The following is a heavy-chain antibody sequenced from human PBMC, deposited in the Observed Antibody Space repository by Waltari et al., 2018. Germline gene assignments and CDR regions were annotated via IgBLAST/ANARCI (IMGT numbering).Heavy chain of an antibody. CDR2: IYHSGST. Sequence: QVQLQESGPGLVKPSETLSLTCAVSGYSISSGYYWGWIRQPPGKGLEWMGSIYHSGSTYYNPSLKSRVTISVDTSKNQFSLKLSSVTAADTAVYYCATPRDYYDSSGYDYWGQGTLVTVSS. J-gene: IGHJ4*02. CDR1: GYSISSGYY. V-gene: IGHV4-38-2*01. D-gene: IGHD3-22*01. CDR3: ATPRDYYDSSGYDY.